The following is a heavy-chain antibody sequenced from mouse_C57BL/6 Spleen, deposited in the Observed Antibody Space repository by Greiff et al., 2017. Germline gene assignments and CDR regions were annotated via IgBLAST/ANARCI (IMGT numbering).Heavy chain of an antibody. J-gene: IGHJ4*01. CDR3: AKAYYSNYQFFYYAMDY. CDR2: IYPGSGNT. D-gene: IGHD2-5*01. CDR1: GYTFTDYY. V-gene: IGHV1-84*01. Sequence: LVESGPELVKPGASVKISCKASGYTFTDYYINWVKQRPGQGLEWIGWIYPGSGNTKYNEKFKGKATLTVDTSSSTAYMQLSSLTSEDSAVYFCAKAYYSNYQFFYYAMDYWGQGTSVTVSS.